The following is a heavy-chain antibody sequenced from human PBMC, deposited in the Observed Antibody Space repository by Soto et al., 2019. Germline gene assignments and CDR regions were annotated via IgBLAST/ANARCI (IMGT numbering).Heavy chain of an antibody. CDR2: IYPGDSDT. CDR3: ASQAAAGDFDY. V-gene: IGHV5-51*01. D-gene: IGHD6-13*01. CDR1: GYSFTSYC. Sequence: GESLKISCNGSGYSFTSYCIGLVLQMPGKGLEWMGIIYPGDSDTRYSPSFQGQVTISADKSISTAYLQWSSLKASDTAMYYCASQAAAGDFDYWGQGTLVTVSS. J-gene: IGHJ4*02.